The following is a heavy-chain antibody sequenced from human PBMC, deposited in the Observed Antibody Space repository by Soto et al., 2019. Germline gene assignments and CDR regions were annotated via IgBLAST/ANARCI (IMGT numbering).Heavy chain of an antibody. V-gene: IGHV3-74*01. CDR2: IKSDGSST. Sequence: EVQLVESGGGLVQPGGSLRLSCAASGFTFSSYWMHWVRQPPGMGLVWVSRIKSDGSSTDYSDSVKGRITVSRDNAKNTLYLQMDSLRAEDTAVYYCARGREYNGYEYWNYWGQGTLVTVSS. D-gene: IGHD5-12*01. J-gene: IGHJ4*02. CDR1: GFTFSSYW. CDR3: ARGREYNGYEYWNY.